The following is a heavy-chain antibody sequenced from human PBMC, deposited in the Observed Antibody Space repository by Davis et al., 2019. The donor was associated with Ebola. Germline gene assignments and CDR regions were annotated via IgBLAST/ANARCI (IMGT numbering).Heavy chain of an antibody. CDR3: TTTIFGVVIIDDY. CDR2: IWYDGSNK. J-gene: IGHJ4*02. Sequence: GESLKISCAASGFTFSSYGMHWVRQAPGKGLEWVAVIWYDGSNKYYADSVKGRFTISRDNSKNTAYLQMNSLKTEDTAVYYCTTTIFGVVIIDDYWGQGTLVTVSS. CDR1: GFTFSSYG. D-gene: IGHD3-3*01. V-gene: IGHV3-33*01.